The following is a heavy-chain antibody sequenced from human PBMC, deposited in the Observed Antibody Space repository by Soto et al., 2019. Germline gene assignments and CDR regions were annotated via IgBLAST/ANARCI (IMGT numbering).Heavy chain of an antibody. D-gene: IGHD2-2*01. V-gene: IGHV1-69*13. CDR3: ARDIPGDIVVVPAVGKWFDP. J-gene: IGHJ5*02. CDR2: IIPIFGTA. CDR1: GGTFSSYA. Sequence: SVKVSCKASGGTFSSYAISWVRQAPGQGLEWMGGIIPIFGTANYAQKFQGRVTITADESTSTAYMELSSLRSEDTAVYYCARDIPGDIVVVPAVGKWFDPWGQGTLVTVSS.